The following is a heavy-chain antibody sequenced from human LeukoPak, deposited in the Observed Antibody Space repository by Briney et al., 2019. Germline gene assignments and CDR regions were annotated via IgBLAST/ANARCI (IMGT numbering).Heavy chain of an antibody. CDR3: ARFRVLSGYVLDY. CDR2: IDPNSGDT. J-gene: IGHJ4*02. Sequence: ASVKVSCKASGYTFTGYYIHWVRQAPGQGLQWMGWIDPNSGDTKYVQKFQGRVTMTRDTSISTAYMELSRLRSDDTAVYYCARFRVLSGYVLDYWGQGTLVTVSS. V-gene: IGHV1-2*02. D-gene: IGHD5-12*01. CDR1: GYTFTGYY.